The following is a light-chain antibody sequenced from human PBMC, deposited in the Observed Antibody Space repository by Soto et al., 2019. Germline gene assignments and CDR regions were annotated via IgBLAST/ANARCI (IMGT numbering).Light chain of an antibody. CDR1: SSDIGGYNY. CDR3: SSYISRSTYVV. CDR2: EVS. V-gene: IGLV2-14*01. Sequence: QSALTQPASVSGSPGQSITISCTGTSSDIGGYNYVSWYQQYPGKAPKLTIFEVSNRPSGVSNRFSGSKSGNTASLTISGLQAEDEADYYCSSYISRSTYVVFGGGTKLTVL. J-gene: IGLJ2*01.